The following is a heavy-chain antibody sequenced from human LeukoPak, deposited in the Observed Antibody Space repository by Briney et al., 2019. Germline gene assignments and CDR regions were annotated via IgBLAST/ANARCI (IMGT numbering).Heavy chain of an antibody. V-gene: IGHV3-15*01. Sequence: GGSLRLSCAASGFTFSNAWMSWVRQAPGKGLEWVGRIKSKTDGGTTDYAAPVKGRFTISRDDSKNTPYLQMNSLKTEDTAVYYCTTVGSGSYYNSGSDYWGQGTLVTVSS. D-gene: IGHD3-10*01. J-gene: IGHJ4*02. CDR1: GFTFSNAW. CDR2: IKSKTDGGTT. CDR3: TTVGSGSYYNSGSDY.